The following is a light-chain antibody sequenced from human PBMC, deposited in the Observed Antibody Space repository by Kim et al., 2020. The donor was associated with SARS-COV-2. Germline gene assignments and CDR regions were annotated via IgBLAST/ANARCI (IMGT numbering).Light chain of an antibody. CDR2: GAS. Sequence: DIQMTQSPSTLSASVGDRVTITCRASQRIGIWVAWYQQKSGAAPKLLIYGASTLQSGVPSRFGGSGAGTEFTLTINSLQPDDFATYYCQQYNSYSHSFGRGTKLEI. V-gene: IGKV1-5*03. J-gene: IGKJ2*01. CDR3: QQYNSYSHS. CDR1: QRIGIW.